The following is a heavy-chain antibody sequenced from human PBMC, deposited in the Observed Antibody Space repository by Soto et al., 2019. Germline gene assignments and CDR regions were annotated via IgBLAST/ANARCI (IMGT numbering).Heavy chain of an antibody. V-gene: IGHV3-48*01. CDR3: ARGPYYYDGSGPWGYFDL. CDR1: GFTFSSYS. CDR2: ISSSSSTI. J-gene: IGHJ2*01. D-gene: IGHD3-22*01. Sequence: EVQLVESGGGLVQPGGSLRLSCAASGFTFSSYSMNWVRQAPGKGLEWVSYISSSSSTIYYADSVKGRFTISRDNAKNSLYLQMNSLRAEDTAVYYCARGPYYYDGSGPWGYFDLWGRGTLVTVSS.